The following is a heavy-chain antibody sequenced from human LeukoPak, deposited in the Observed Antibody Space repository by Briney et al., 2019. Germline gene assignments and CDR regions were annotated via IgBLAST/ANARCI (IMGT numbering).Heavy chain of an antibody. CDR2: ISSSSSYI. V-gene: IGHV3-21*01. CDR3: ARDPDIVVVPAAKGY. Sequence: PGGSLRLSCAASGFTFSSYSMNWVRQAPGKGLEWVSSISSSSSYIYYADSVKGRFTISRDNAKNSLYLQMNSLRAEDTAVYYCARDPDIVVVPAAKGYWGQGTLVTVSS. J-gene: IGHJ4*02. D-gene: IGHD2-2*01. CDR1: GFTFSSYS.